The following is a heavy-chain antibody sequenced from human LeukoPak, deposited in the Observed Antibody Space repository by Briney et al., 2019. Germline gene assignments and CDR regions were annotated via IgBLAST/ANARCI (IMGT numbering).Heavy chain of an antibody. CDR2: ITSKAYGGTP. J-gene: IGHJ5*02. Sequence: GGSLRLSCTASGFTFGDYAMSWVRQAPGKGLEWVGFITSKAYGGTPQYAASVKGRFTISRDDSKSIAYLQMNSLKTEDTAVYYCTRSTCSSTSCFDEAWGLGTLVTVSS. CDR1: GFTFGDYA. CDR3: TRSTCSSTSCFDEA. V-gene: IGHV3-49*04. D-gene: IGHD2-2*01.